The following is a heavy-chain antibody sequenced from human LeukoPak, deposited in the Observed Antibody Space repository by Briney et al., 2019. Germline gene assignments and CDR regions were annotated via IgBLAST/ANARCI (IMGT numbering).Heavy chain of an antibody. CDR1: GFTFSSYS. CDR2: ISSSSSYI. CDR3: ARDDKEGYFDS. J-gene: IGHJ4*02. Sequence: GGSLRLSCAASGFTFSSYSMNWVRQAPGKGLEWVSSISSSSSYIYYADSVKGRFTISRDNAKNSLYLQMNSLTGEDTAVYYCARDDKEGYFDSWGQGTLVTVSS. D-gene: IGHD3-22*01. V-gene: IGHV3-21*01.